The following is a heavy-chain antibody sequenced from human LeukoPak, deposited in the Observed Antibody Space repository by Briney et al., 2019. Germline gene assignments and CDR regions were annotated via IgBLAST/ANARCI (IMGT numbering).Heavy chain of an antibody. Sequence: PSETLSLTCTVSGGSISSGGYYWSWIRQHPGKGLEWIGYIYYSGSTYYNPSLKSRVTISVDTSKNQFSLKLSSVTAADTAVYYCARVLSGYDQGYYFDYWGQGTLVTVSS. CDR1: GGSISSGGYY. V-gene: IGHV4-31*03. CDR3: ARVLSGYDQGYYFDY. CDR2: IYYSGST. D-gene: IGHD5-12*01. J-gene: IGHJ4*02.